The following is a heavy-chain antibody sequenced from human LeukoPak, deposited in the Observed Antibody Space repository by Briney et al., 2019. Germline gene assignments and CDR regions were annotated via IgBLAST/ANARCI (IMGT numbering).Heavy chain of an antibody. CDR3: AKRGYSDSSGYAPLFDS. J-gene: IGHJ4*02. CDR1: GFTFSLYG. Sequence: GGSLRLSCVASGFTFSLYGIHWVRQAPGKGLEWVAVISYDGSNKYYADSVKGRLTISRDNSKNTLYLQMNSLRVEYTAVYYCAKRGYSDSSGYAPLFDSWGQGTLVTVSS. D-gene: IGHD3-22*01. V-gene: IGHV3-30*18. CDR2: ISYDGSNK.